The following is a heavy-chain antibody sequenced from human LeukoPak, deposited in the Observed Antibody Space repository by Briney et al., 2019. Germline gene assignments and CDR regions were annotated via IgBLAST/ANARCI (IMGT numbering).Heavy chain of an antibody. J-gene: IGHJ6*03. CDR3: ARQHYYTDV. CDR2: IYTSGST. Sequence: SQTLSLTCTVSGGSISSGSYYWSWIRQPAGKGLEWIGRIYTSGSTNYNPSLKSRVTISVDTSKNQFSLKLSSVTAADTAAYYCARQHYYTDVWGKGTTVTVSS. V-gene: IGHV4-61*02. CDR1: GGSISSGSYY.